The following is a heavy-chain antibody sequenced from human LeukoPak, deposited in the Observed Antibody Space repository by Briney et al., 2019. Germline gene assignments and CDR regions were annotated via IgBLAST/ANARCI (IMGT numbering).Heavy chain of an antibody. CDR1: GGSFSGYY. V-gene: IGHV4-34*01. D-gene: IGHD4/OR15-4a*01. CDR2: INHSGST. J-gene: IGHJ4*02. Sequence: SETLSLTCAVYGGSFSGYYWSWIRQPPGKGLEWIGEINHSGSTNYNPPLKSRVTISVDTSKNQFSLKLSSVTAADTAVYYCASDYRGFDYWGQGTLVTVSS. CDR3: ASDYRGFDY.